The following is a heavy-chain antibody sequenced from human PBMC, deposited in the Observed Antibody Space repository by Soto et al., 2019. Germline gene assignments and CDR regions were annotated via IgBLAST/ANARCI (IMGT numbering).Heavy chain of an antibody. V-gene: IGHV4-31*03. CDR1: GDSISSGAYY. J-gene: IGHJ3*02. Sequence: SETLSLTCTVSGDSISSGAYYWSWIRQHPGKGLEWIGYIFYIGSTYYNPSLKSRVTISVDTSKNQFSLKLSSVTAADTAVYYCARGRDGYLGDAFDIWGQGTMVTVSS. D-gene: IGHD5-12*01. CDR3: ARGRDGYLGDAFDI. CDR2: IFYIGST.